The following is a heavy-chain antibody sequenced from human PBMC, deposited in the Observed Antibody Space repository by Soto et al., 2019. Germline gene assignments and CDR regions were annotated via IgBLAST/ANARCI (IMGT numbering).Heavy chain of an antibody. Sequence: PGGSLRLSCAASGFTFSSCAMSWVRQAPGKGLEWVSAISGSGGSTYYADSVKGRFTISRDNSKNTLYLQMNSLRAEDTAVYYCAKDRALIVVVPAAIGWFDPWGQGTLVTVSS. CDR2: ISGSGGST. CDR3: AKDRALIVVVPAAIGWFDP. D-gene: IGHD2-2*02. V-gene: IGHV3-23*01. J-gene: IGHJ5*02. CDR1: GFTFSSCA.